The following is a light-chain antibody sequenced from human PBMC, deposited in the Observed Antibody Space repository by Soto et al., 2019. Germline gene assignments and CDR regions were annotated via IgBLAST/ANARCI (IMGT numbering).Light chain of an antibody. CDR2: AAS. Sequence: DIQMTQSPSHVSASVGDRVTITCRPSQGISSRLVWYQQKPGKAPKLLIYAASSLQSGVASRFSGSGSGTDFTLTISSLQPEDFATYYCQQVVSFPLTFGGGTKVEI. J-gene: IGKJ4*01. CDR3: QQVVSFPLT. CDR1: QGISSR. V-gene: IGKV1D-12*01.